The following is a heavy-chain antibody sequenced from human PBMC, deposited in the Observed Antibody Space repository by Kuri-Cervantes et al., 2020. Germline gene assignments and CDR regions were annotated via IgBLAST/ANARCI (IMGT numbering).Heavy chain of an antibody. J-gene: IGHJ3*02. CDR1: GGSISSGGYS. D-gene: IGHD2-15*01. CDR3: ARVGGVSAVAFDI. V-gene: IGHV4-30-2*01. Sequence: SETLSLTCAVSGGSISSGGYSWSWIRQPPGKGLEWIGYIYHSGSTYYNPSLKSRVTISVDRSKNQFSLKLSSVTAADTAVYYCARVGGVSAVAFDIWGQGTMVTVSS. CDR2: IYHSGST.